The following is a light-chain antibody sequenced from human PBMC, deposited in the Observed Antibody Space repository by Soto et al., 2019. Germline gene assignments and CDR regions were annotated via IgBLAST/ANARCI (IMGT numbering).Light chain of an antibody. CDR1: QSVSSN. V-gene: IGKV3-20*01. CDR3: QQYGSSPT. J-gene: IGKJ5*01. Sequence: ELVMTQSRTILSVSPGERAALSCRASQSVSSNLAWYQQKPGQAPGPLMYGASNRATGSPNRFSGSGSGTDFTLTISRLAPEDFAVYYCQQYGSSPTFGQGTRLEIK. CDR2: GAS.